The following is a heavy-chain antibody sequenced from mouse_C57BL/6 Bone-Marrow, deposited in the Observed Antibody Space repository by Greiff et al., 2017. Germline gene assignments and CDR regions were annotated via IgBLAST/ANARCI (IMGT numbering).Heavy chain of an antibody. CDR3: ARDRGALYGRGVDY. CDR2: ISDGGSYT. D-gene: IGHD1-1*01. J-gene: IGHJ2*01. V-gene: IGHV5-4*01. Sequence: EVPGVESGEGLVKPGGSLKLSCAASGFTFSSYAMSWVRQTPEKRLEWVATISDGGSYTYYPDNVKGRFTISRDNAKNNLYLQMSHLTSEDTAMYYCARDRGALYGRGVDYWGQGTTLTVSS. CDR1: GFTFSSYA.